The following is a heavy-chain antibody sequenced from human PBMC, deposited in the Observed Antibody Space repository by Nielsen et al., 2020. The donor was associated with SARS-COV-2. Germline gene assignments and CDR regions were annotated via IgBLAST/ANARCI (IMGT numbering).Heavy chain of an antibody. J-gene: IGHJ6*02. D-gene: IGHD3-9*01. CDR3: ARDRYEILTGYDYSGMDV. V-gene: IGHV4-59*11. CDR1: GGSISSHS. CDR2: IYKSGST. Sequence: SETLSLTCTVSGGSISSHSWNWIRQPPGKGLEWIGYIYKSGSTEYNPSLKSRVTISVDTSKNQFSLKLRSVTAADTAVYYCARDRYEILTGYDYSGMDVWGQGTTVTVSS.